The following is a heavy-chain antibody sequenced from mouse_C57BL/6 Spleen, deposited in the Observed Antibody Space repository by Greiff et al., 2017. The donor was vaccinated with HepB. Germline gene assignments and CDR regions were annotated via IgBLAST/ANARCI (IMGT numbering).Heavy chain of an antibody. V-gene: IGHV5-4*01. D-gene: IGHD4-1*01. Sequence: EVMLVESGGGLVKPGGSLKLSCAASGFTFSSYAMSWVRQTPEKRLEWVATISDGGSYTYYTDNVKGRFTISRDNAKNNLYLHMSHLKSEDAAMYYCAREGGAKWDDYWGQGTTLTVAS. CDR2: ISDGGSYT. CDR1: GFTFSSYA. J-gene: IGHJ2*01. CDR3: AREGGAKWDDY.